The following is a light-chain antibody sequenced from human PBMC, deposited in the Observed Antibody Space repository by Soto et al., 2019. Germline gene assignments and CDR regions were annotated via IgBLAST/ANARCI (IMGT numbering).Light chain of an antibody. CDR2: DAS. Sequence: DIQMTQSTSTLSASVGDRVTITCRASQSISSWLAWYQQKPGKAPKILIYDASSLESGVPSRFSGSGSGTEFTLTFSSLQPDDFATYYCQQYNSYSRTFGQGTKVEIK. J-gene: IGKJ1*01. V-gene: IGKV1-5*01. CDR3: QQYNSYSRT. CDR1: QSISSW.